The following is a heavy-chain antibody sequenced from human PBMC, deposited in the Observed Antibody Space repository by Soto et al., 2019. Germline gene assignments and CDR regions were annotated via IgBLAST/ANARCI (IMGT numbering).Heavy chain of an antibody. CDR2: IIPIFGTA. Sequence: SVKVSCKASGGTFSSYAISWVRQAPGQGLEWMGGIIPIFGTANYAQKFQGRVTITADESTSTAYMELSSLRSEDTAVYDCARAPDDCRGGSCQYYFDYWGQGTLVTVSS. CDR1: GGTFSSYA. J-gene: IGHJ4*02. CDR3: ARAPDDCRGGSCQYYFDY. D-gene: IGHD2-15*01. V-gene: IGHV1-69*13.